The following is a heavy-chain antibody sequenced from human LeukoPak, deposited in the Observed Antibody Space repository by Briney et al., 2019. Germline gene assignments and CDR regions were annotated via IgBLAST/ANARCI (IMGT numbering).Heavy chain of an antibody. CDR1: GGSISSYY. Sequence: SETLSLXCTVSGGSISSYYWRWIRQPPGKGLESIGYIYYSGSTNYNPSLKSRVTISVDTSKNQFSLKLSSVTAADTAVYYCARVRFHCSSTSCYYAFDIWGQGTMVTVSS. J-gene: IGHJ3*02. V-gene: IGHV4-59*01. CDR3: ARVRFHCSSTSCYYAFDI. D-gene: IGHD2-2*01. CDR2: IYYSGST.